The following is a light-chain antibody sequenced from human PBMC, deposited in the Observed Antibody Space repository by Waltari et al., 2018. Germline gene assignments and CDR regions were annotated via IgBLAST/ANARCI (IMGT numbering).Light chain of an antibody. V-gene: IGKV3-11*01. CDR3: QHRDK. Sequence: EVVLTQSPATLSLSTADGATLSCGASQTVSNYLAWYQRKPGRGPRLLIYAASSRATGIPARFSGSGSGTDFTLTISSLAPEDFAVYYCQHRDKFGQGTRLEIK. J-gene: IGKJ5*01. CDR2: AAS. CDR1: QTVSNY.